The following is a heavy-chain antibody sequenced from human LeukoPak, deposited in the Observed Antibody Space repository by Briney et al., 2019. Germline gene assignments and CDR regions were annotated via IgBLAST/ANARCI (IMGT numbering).Heavy chain of an antibody. V-gene: IGHV3-64*01. D-gene: IGHD3-22*01. J-gene: IGHJ4*02. CDR1: GFTFSNYA. CDR2: ISSNGGST. CDR3: ARTHYYDKSRPDY. Sequence: GGSLRLSCAASGFTFSNYAMNWVRQAPGKGLEYVSAISSNGGSTYYANSVKGRFTISRDNSKNTLYLQMGSLRAEDMAVYYCARTHYYDKSRPDYWGQGTLVTVSS.